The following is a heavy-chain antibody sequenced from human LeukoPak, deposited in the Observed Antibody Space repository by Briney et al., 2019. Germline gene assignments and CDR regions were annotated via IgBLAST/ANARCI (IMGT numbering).Heavy chain of an antibody. Sequence: ASVKVSCKSSGYTFTSYGISWVRQAPGQGLEWMGWISAYNGNTNYAQKLQGRVTMTTDTSTSTAYMELRSLRSDDTAVYYCARDIGNRDCSGGSCVYYYGMDVWGQGTTVTVSS. CDR3: ARDIGNRDCSGGSCVYYYGMDV. V-gene: IGHV1-18*01. CDR2: ISAYNGNT. D-gene: IGHD2-15*01. CDR1: GYTFTSYG. J-gene: IGHJ6*02.